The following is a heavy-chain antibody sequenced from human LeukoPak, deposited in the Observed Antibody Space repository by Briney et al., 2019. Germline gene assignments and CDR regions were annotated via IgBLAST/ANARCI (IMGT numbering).Heavy chain of an antibody. J-gene: IGHJ3*01. CDR2: IYPHDSKT. CDR3: GRNSAYGDPHSFDV. V-gene: IGHV5-51*01. CDR1: GSRFPNHW. Sequence: GASLKISCEGSGSRFPNHWIAWVRQMPGKGLEWMGIIYPHDSKTRYSPSFQGQVTMSADKSGNIAFLHWSSLKASDTAMYYCGRNSAYGDPHSFDVWGQGTMVTVSS. D-gene: IGHD4/OR15-4a*01.